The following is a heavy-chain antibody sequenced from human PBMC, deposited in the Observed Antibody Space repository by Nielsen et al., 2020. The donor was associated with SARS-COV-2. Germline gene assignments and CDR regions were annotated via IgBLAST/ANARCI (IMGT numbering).Heavy chain of an antibody. D-gene: IGHD1-26*01. J-gene: IGHJ6*02. CDR3: ARAGGGAYYYYYGMDV. V-gene: IGHV1-69*13. CDR2: IIPIFGTA. Sequence: SVKVSCKASGGTFSSYAISWVRQAPGQGLEWMGGIIPIFGTANYAQKFQGRVTITADESTSTAYMELSSLRSEDTAVYYCARAGGGAYYYYYGMDVWGQGTTVTVSS. CDR1: GGTFSSYA.